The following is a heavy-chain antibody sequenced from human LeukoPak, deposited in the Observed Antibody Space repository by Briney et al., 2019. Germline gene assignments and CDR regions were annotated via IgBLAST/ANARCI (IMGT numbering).Heavy chain of an antibody. V-gene: IGHV4-39*01. CDR3: ARHGAWSGFYFDF. Sequence: SETLSLTCTVSGGSFSDTGYYWAWIRQPPGKGLEWIGSIHYSGNTFYNPSLKSRVTTSVDTSKKQFSLRLNSLTAADTAVYYCARHGAWSGFYFDFWGRGILVTVSS. D-gene: IGHD3-3*01. J-gene: IGHJ4*02. CDR2: IHYSGNT. CDR1: GGSFSDTGYY.